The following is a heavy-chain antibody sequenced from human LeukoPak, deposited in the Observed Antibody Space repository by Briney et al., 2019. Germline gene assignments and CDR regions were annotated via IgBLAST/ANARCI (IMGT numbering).Heavy chain of an antibody. CDR1: GFTFDDYA. CDR2: ISWNSGSI. V-gene: IGHV3-9*01. CDR3: AKEYSNYDWFDP. J-gene: IGHJ5*02. Sequence: PGGSLRLSCAASGFTFDDYAMHWVRQAPGKGLEWVSGISWNSGSIGYADSVKGRFTISRDNAKNSLYLQMNSLRAEDTAVYYCAKEYSNYDWFDPWGQGTLVTVSS. D-gene: IGHD4-11*01.